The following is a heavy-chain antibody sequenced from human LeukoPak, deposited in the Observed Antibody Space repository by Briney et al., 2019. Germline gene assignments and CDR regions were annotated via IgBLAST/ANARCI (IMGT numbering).Heavy chain of an antibody. V-gene: IGHV3-74*01. CDR1: GFTFSNYW. CDR3: ARGYYDLYYYYYMDV. CDR2: INDDGRAT. Sequence: SGGSLRLSCAASGFTFSNYWMHWVRQVPGKGLVWVSRINDDGRATFYADSVKGRFTISRDNAKNTLFLQINSLRAEDTAVYYCARGYYDLYYYYYMDVWGKGTTVTISS. J-gene: IGHJ6*03. D-gene: IGHD3-3*01.